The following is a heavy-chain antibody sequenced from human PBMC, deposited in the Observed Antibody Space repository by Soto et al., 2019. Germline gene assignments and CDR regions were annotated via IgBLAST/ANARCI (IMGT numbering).Heavy chain of an antibody. D-gene: IGHD6-19*01. J-gene: IGHJ4*02. CDR3: ARVAVAGSDY. CDR2: IYYSGST. Sequence: PSDSLSITCAVSGGSVSSGSYYWNWIRQPPGKGLEWIGYIYYSGSTNYNPSLKSRVTISVDTSKNQFSLKLSSVTAADTAVYYCARVAVAGSDYWGQGTLVTVSS. V-gene: IGHV4-61*01. CDR1: GGSVSSGSYY.